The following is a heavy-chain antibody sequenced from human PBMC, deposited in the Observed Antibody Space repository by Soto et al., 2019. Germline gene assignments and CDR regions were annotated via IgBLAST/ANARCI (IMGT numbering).Heavy chain of an antibody. CDR3: ARGRYGDY. V-gene: IGHV1-18*01. CDR1: GYPFTTYG. Sequence: QVNLVQSGAEVKKPGASVKVSCQGSGYPFTTYGITWVRQAPGQGLEWMGWISAHNGNTNYAQKLQGRVTVTRDTSTSTAYMELRSLRYDDTAVYYCARGRYGDYWGQGVLVTVSS. J-gene: IGHJ4*02. D-gene: IGHD1-1*01. CDR2: ISAHNGNT.